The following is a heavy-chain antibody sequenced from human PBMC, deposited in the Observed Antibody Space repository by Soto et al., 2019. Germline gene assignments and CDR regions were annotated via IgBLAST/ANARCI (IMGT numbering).Heavy chain of an antibody. CDR2: INNSGST. Sequence: PSETLSLTCAVYGGSFSGYYWSWIRQPPGKGLEWIGEINNSGSTNYNPSLKSRVTISVDTSKNQFSLKLSSVTAADTAVYYCVRGRYGSSTSCRTYYYYYGMDVWGQGTTVTVSS. J-gene: IGHJ6*02. D-gene: IGHD2-2*01. CDR1: GGSFSGYY. CDR3: VRGRYGSSTSCRTYYYYYGMDV. V-gene: IGHV4-34*01.